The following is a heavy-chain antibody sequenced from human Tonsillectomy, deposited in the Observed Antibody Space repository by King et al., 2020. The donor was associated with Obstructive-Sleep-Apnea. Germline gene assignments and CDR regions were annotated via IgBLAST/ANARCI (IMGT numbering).Heavy chain of an antibody. D-gene: IGHD6-13*01. V-gene: IGHV4-4*02. CDR2: IHHGGRP. J-gene: IGHJ4*02. CDR3: AKVGAAAALHY. Sequence: VQLQESGPGLVKPSGTLSLTCAVSGGSITSSNWWSWVRQPPGNGLEWIGEIHHGGRPNSNPSLKSRATISVDKSKNQFSLKLSSVTAADTAIYYCAKVGAAAALHYWGQGTLVTVSS. CDR1: GGSITSSNW.